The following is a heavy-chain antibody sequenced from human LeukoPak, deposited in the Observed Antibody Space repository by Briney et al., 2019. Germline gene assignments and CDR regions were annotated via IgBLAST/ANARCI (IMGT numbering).Heavy chain of an antibody. D-gene: IGHD3-22*01. J-gene: IGHJ4*02. Sequence: GGSLRLSCAASGFTFSSYAMSWVRQAPGKGLEWVSAISGSGGSTYYADSVKGRFTISGDISKNTLYLQMNSLRAEDTAVYYCAKDRYYYDSSGYYPCCFDYWGQGTLVTVSS. CDR1: GFTFSSYA. CDR2: ISGSGGST. V-gene: IGHV3-23*01. CDR3: AKDRYYYDSSGYYPCCFDY.